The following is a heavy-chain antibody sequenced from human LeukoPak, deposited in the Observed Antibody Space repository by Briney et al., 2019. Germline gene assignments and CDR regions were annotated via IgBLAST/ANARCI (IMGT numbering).Heavy chain of an antibody. CDR1: GGTFSSYA. D-gene: IGHD2-2*01. CDR3: ARDYCSSTSCLFDY. CDR2: INPNSGDT. Sequence: SVKVSCKASGGTFSSYAISWARQAPGQGLEWMGRINPNSGDTNYAQKFQGRVTMTRDTSISTAYMELSRLRSDDTAVYYCARDYCSSTSCLFDYWGQGTLVTVSS. J-gene: IGHJ4*02. V-gene: IGHV1-2*06.